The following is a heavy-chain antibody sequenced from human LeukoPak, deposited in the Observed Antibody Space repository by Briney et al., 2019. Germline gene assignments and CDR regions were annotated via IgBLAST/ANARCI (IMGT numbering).Heavy chain of an antibody. CDR3: ARTSPTVTTMED. CDR1: GYTFTGYY. D-gene: IGHD4-17*01. CDR2: INPNSGGT. V-gene: IGHV1-2*06. J-gene: IGHJ4*02. Sequence: ASVKVSCEASGYTFTGYYMHWVRQAPGQGLEWMGRINPNSGGTNYAQKFQGRVTMTRDTSISTAYMELSRLRSDDTAVYYCARTSPTVTTMEDWGQGTLVTVS.